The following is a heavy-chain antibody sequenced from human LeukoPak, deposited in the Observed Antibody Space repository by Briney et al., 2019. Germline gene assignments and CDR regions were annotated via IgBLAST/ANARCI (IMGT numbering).Heavy chain of an antibody. Sequence: GGSLRLSCAASGFSFSFYWMHWVRQAPGKGPVWVSRIKTDGSIADYADSVKGRFTISRDNAKNTLYLQMNSLRAEDTAVYYCAKSPRGDYVDYWGQGTLVTVSS. CDR2: IKTDGSIA. CDR1: GFSFSFYW. J-gene: IGHJ4*02. V-gene: IGHV3-74*01. CDR3: AKSPRGDYVDY.